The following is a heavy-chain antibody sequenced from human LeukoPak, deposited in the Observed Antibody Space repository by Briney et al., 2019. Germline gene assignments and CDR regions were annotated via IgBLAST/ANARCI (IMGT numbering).Heavy chain of an antibody. CDR1: GFTFSSYS. CDR2: ISSSSSYI. Sequence: GSLRLSCAASGFTFSSYSMNWVRQAPGKGLEWVSSISSSSSYIYYADSVKGRFTISRDNAKNSLYLQMNSLRAEDTAVYYCARERSGYDSARWFDPWGQGTLVTVSS. CDR3: ARERSGYDSARWFDP. V-gene: IGHV3-21*01. J-gene: IGHJ5*02. D-gene: IGHD5-12*01.